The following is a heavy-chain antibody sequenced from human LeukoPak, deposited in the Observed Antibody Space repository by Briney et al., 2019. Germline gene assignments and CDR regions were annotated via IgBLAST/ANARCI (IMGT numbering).Heavy chain of an antibody. CDR1: GFTFSSYA. D-gene: IGHD6-6*01. J-gene: IGHJ4*02. CDR2: ISGSGGST. V-gene: IGHV3-23*01. CDR3: AKPYSSSSFRSYYFDY. Sequence: PGGSLRLSCAASGFTFSSYAMSWVRQAPGKGLGWVSAISGSGGSTYYADSVKGRFTISRDNSKNTLYLQMNSLRAEDTAVYYCAKPYSSSSFRSYYFDYWGQGTLVTVSS.